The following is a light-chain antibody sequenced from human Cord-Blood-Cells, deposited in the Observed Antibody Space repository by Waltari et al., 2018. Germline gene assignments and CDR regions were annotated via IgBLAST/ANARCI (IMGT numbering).Light chain of an antibody. CDR1: SSDVGGYNY. CDR2: EVS. J-gene: IGLJ3*02. CDR3: SSYAGSNNLV. V-gene: IGLV2-8*01. Sequence: QSALTQPPSASGSPGQSVTISCTGTSSDVGGYNYVSWYQQHPGKAPKLMIYEVSKRPSAFPARFAGSKSGNTASLTVSGLQAEDEADYYCSSYAGSNNLVFGGGTKLTVL.